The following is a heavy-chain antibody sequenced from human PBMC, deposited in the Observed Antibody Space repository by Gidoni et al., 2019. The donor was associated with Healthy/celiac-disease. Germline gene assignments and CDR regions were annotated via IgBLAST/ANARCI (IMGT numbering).Heavy chain of an antibody. D-gene: IGHD2-15*01. CDR2: IYYSGSP. Sequence: QLQLQESGPGLVKPSETLALTCTVSGGSSSSSSYYWGWNRQPPGKGLEWFGIIYYSGSPYSNPSLKSRVTISVDSSKNQFSLKLSSVTAADTAVYYCARHPYCSGGSCYKRNNWFDPWGQGTLVTVSS. J-gene: IGHJ5*02. CDR3: ARHPYCSGGSCYKRNNWFDP. CDR1: GGSSSSSSYY. V-gene: IGHV4-39*01.